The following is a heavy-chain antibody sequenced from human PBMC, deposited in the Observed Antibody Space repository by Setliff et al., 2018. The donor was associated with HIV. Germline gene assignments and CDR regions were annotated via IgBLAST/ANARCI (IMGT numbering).Heavy chain of an antibody. D-gene: IGHD2-15*01. J-gene: IGHJ5*02. CDR2: IIPILGVA. V-gene: IGHV1-69*10. CDR1: GGTFNTYV. CDR3: AGGPEEGDCSGGSCYGNFDP. Sequence: SVKVSCKASGGTFNTYVISWLRQAPGQGLEWMGGIIPILGVANYAQKFQGRLTITADKSTNPAYMELSSLKSDDTAVYYCAGGPEEGDCSGGSCYGNFDPWGQGTLVTVSS.